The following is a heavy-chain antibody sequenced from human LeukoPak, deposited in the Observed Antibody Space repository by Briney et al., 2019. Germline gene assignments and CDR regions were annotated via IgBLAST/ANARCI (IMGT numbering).Heavy chain of an antibody. J-gene: IGHJ4*02. D-gene: IGHD6-13*01. CDR3: AREGIAAAGTGGDY. Sequence: GGSLRLSCAASGFTFSSYSMNWVRQAPGKGLEWVSSISSSSSYIYYADSVKGRFTISRDNAKNSLYLQMNSLRAEDTAVYYCAREGIAAAGTGGDYWGQETLVTVSS. CDR2: ISSSSSYI. V-gene: IGHV3-21*01. CDR1: GFTFSSYS.